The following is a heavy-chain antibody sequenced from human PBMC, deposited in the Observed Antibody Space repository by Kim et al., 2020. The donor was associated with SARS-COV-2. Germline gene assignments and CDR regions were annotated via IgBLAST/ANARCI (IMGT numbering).Heavy chain of an antibody. CDR2: ISHTGNT. J-gene: IGHJ3*01. CDR3: ARMEISGWFNFDF. D-gene: IGHD6-13*01. CDR1: GSSIGIGYY. V-gene: IGHV4-38-2*02. Sequence: SETLSLTCTVSGSSIGIGYYWAWIRQPPGRGLEWIGSISHTGNTYSNPSLRGRISLSVDTSKRQFSLNVTSVTAADTAVYSCARMEISGWFNFDFWGLGT.